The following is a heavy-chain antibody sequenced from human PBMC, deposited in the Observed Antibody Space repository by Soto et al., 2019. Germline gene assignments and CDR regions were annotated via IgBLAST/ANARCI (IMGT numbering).Heavy chain of an antibody. D-gene: IGHD1-26*01. CDR1: CFTFSYYV. CDR2: IWYRRRDI. J-gene: IGHJ4*02. CDR3: ARDQGGQSGNFIFDN. Sequence: GGSLRLSFAASCFTFSYYVMQWVREAPGKGLELVAVIWYRRRDIFYADSVKGRFTISRDNSKNTIYLQLNSLRAEDTAVYYCARDQGGQSGNFIFDNWGQGTLVTVSS. V-gene: IGHV3-33*01.